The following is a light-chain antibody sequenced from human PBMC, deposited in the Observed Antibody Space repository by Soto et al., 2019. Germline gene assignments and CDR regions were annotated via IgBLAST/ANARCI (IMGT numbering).Light chain of an antibody. CDR3: QQYNNWPPYT. V-gene: IGKV3-15*01. J-gene: IGKJ2*01. CDR1: QSVSSD. CDR2: DAS. Sequence: IVMTQSPAILSVSPGERATLSCRASQSVSSDLAWYQQKGGQAPRLLIYDASTRATGIPDRFSGSGSGTEFTLTITILQSEDFAVYYCQQYNNWPPYTFGQGTKLEIK.